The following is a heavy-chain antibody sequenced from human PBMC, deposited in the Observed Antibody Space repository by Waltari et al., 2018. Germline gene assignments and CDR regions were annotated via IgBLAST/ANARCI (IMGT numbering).Heavy chain of an antibody. J-gene: IGHJ4*02. D-gene: IGHD1-26*01. Sequence: QVQLVQSGSELKKSGASVKVSCKASGYTFTSYAMYWARQAPGQGLEWMGWSNTNTGNPTYAKGFTGRFVFSFDTSVSTAYLQISSLKAEDTAVYYCARDQGSYVVDYWGQGTLVTVSS. CDR2: SNTNTGNP. V-gene: IGHV7-4-1*02. CDR3: ARDQGSYVVDY. CDR1: GYTFTSYA.